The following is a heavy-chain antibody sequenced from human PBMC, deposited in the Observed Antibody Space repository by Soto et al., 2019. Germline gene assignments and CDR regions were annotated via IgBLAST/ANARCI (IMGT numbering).Heavy chain of an antibody. CDR3: ASLLAVAGGYYFDY. CDR1: GYTFTSYG. Sequence: ASVKVSCKASGYTFTSYGISWVRQAPGPGLEWMGWISAYNGNTNYAQKLQGRVTMTTDTSTSTAYMELRSLRSDDTAVYYCASLLAVAGGYYFDYWGQGILVTVSS. CDR2: ISAYNGNT. D-gene: IGHD6-19*01. V-gene: IGHV1-18*01. J-gene: IGHJ4*02.